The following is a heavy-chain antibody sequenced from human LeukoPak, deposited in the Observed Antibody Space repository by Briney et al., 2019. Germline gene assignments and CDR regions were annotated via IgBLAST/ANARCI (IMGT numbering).Heavy chain of an antibody. Sequence: PGGSLRLSCAASGFSFSLYYMSWVRQTPGKALEWISYIPTSGISVQYADSVRGRFTASRDDAKNSLHLQMDSLRVEDTAVYYCTRAVGLGPGAHFDQWGQGALVIVSS. CDR3: TRAVGLGPGAHFDQ. CDR2: IPTSGISV. CDR1: GFSFSLYY. D-gene: IGHD1-26*01. V-gene: IGHV3-11*01. J-gene: IGHJ4*02.